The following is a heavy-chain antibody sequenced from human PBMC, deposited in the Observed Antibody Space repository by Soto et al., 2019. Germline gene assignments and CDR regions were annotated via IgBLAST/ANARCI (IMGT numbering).Heavy chain of an antibody. CDR3: AREGPIRDFDC. V-gene: IGHV1-3*01. CDR1: GYTFTSYA. Sequence: EASVKVSCKASGYTFTSYAMHWVRQAPGQRLEWMGWINAGNGNTKYSQKFQGRVTITRDTSASTAYMELSSLRSEDTAVYYCAREGPIRDFDCWGQGTLVTVSS. CDR2: INAGNGNT. J-gene: IGHJ4*02.